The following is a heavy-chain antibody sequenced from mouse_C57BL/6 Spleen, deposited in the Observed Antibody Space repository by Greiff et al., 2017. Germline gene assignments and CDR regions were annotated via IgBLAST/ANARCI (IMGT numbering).Heavy chain of an antibody. V-gene: IGHV5-9-1*02. CDR2: ISSGGDYI. CDR3: TGEGVVATDWYCDV. CDR1: GFTFSSYA. D-gene: IGHD1-1*01. Sequence: DVQLVESGEGLVKPGGSLKLSCAASGFTFSSYAMSWVRQTPEKRLEWVAYISSGGDYIYYADTVKGRFTISRDNARNTLYLQMSSLKSEDTAMYYCTGEGVVATDWYCDVWGTGTTVTVSS. J-gene: IGHJ1*03.